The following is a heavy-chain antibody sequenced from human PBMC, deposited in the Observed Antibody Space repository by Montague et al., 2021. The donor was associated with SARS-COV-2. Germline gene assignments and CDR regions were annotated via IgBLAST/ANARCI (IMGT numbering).Heavy chain of an antibody. J-gene: IGHJ4*02. CDR3: ARGGASSGGQCNGGAGD. V-gene: IGHV3-21*01. D-gene: IGHD2-15*01. Sequence: SLRLSCAASGFTFRSYTMNWVRQSPGMGLEWVSFISSSSSSICYADSLKGRFTISRDNAKNSLYLQMNGLRVEDTAVYYCARGGASSGGQCNGGAGDWGQGTLVTVSS. CDR1: GFTFRSYT. CDR2: ISSSSSSI.